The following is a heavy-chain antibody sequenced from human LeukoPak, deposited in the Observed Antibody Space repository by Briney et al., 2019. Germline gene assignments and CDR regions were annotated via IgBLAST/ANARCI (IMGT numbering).Heavy chain of an antibody. J-gene: IGHJ3*02. Sequence: GASVKVSCKASGYTFTSYGISWVRQAPGQGLEWMGWISAYNGNTNYAQKLQGRVTMTRDTSISTAYMELSRLRSDDTAVYYCARHYCSSTSCYTEAFDIWGQGTVVTVSS. CDR1: GYTFTSYG. D-gene: IGHD2-2*02. CDR3: ARHYCSSTSCYTEAFDI. V-gene: IGHV1-18*01. CDR2: ISAYNGNT.